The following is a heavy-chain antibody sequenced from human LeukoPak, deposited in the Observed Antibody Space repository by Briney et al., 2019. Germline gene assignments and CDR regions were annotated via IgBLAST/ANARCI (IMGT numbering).Heavy chain of an antibody. CDR2: IYYSGST. CDR1: GGSISSYY. D-gene: IGHD3-22*01. V-gene: IGHV4-59*01. Sequence: NSSETLSLTCAVSGGSISSYYWSWIRQPPGKGLEWIGYIYYSGSTNYNPSLKSRVTISVDTSKNQFSLKLSSVTAADTAVYYCARDLAGAPPYWNYYDSQRYNWFDPWGQGTLVTVSS. J-gene: IGHJ5*02. CDR3: ARDLAGAPPYWNYYDSQRYNWFDP.